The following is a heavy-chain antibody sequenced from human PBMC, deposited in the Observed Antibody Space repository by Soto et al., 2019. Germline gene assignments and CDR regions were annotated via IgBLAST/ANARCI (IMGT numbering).Heavy chain of an antibody. V-gene: IGHV4-4*07. J-gene: IGHJ3*02. Sequence: QVQLQESGPGLVKPSETLSLTCTVSGGSISSYYWSWIRQPAGKGLEWIGRIYTSGSTNYNPSLKSRVTMSVDTAKNRFSLKLSCVTAADTAVYYCARDLDPVGATFNDAFDIWGQGTMVTVSS. CDR3: ARDLDPVGATFNDAFDI. CDR1: GGSISSYY. D-gene: IGHD1-26*01. CDR2: IYTSGST.